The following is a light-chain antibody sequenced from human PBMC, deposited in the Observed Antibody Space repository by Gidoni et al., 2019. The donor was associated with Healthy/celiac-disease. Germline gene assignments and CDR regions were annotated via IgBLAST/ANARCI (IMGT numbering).Light chain of an antibody. V-gene: IGKV2-28*01. J-gene: IGKJ1*01. Sequence: DIVMTQSPLSLPVTPGEPASISCRSSQSLLHSNGYNYWDWYLQKPGQSQQLLIYLGSNRASGVPDRFSGSGSGTDFTLKISRVEAEDVGVYYCMQALQTWTFGQGTKVEIK. CDR1: QSLLHSNGYNY. CDR3: MQALQTWT. CDR2: LGS.